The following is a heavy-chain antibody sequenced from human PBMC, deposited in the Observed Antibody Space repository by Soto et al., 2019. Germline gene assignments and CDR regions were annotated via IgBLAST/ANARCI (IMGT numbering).Heavy chain of an antibody. Sequence: GGSLRLSCAASGFTFSSYWMSWVRQAPGKGLEWVAIIKEDGSVKYYVDSVKGRFTISRDNARNSLYLQMNSLRAEDTAVYYCATPKRGSSFDNWGQGTLVTVSS. CDR2: IKEDGSVK. CDR3: ATPKRGSSFDN. V-gene: IGHV3-7*05. J-gene: IGHJ4*02. D-gene: IGHD3-10*01. CDR1: GFTFSSYW.